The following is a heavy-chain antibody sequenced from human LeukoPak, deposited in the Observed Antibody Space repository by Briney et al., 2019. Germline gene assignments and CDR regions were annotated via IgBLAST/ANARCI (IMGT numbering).Heavy chain of an antibody. V-gene: IGHV3-30*18. CDR2: ISYDGSNK. D-gene: IGHD3-16*02. CDR1: GFTFSSYG. J-gene: IGHJ4*02. Sequence: GGSLRLSCAASGFTFSSYGMPWVRQAPGKGLEWVAVISYDGSNKYYADSVKGRFTISRDNSKNTLYLQMNSLRAEDTAVYYCAKDQSGLRLGELSSSLDYWGQGTLVTVSS. CDR3: AKDQSGLRLGELSSSLDY.